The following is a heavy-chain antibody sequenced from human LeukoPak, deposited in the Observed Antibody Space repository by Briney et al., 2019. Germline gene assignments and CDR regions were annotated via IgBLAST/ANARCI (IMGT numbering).Heavy chain of an antibody. CDR2: IYYSGST. CDR3: ATTPPIEPYYYMDV. D-gene: IGHD2-15*01. J-gene: IGHJ6*03. Sequence: SETLSLTCTVSCGSISSYYWSWIRQPPGKGLEWIGHIYYSGSTNYNPSLKSRVTISVDTSKNQFSLKLSSVTAADTAVYYCATTPPIEPYYYMDVWGKGTTVTVSS. V-gene: IGHV4-59*08. CDR1: CGSISSYY.